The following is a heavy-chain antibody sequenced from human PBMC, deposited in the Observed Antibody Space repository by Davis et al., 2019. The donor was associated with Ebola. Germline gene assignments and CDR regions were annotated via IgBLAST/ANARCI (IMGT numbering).Heavy chain of an antibody. CDR2: IWYDGSNK. CDR1: GFTFSSYG. CDR3: AKIPPGLHYDSSGYPSHFDY. D-gene: IGHD3-22*01. J-gene: IGHJ4*02. Sequence: GGSLRLSCAASGFTFSSYGMHWVRQAPGKGLEWVAVIWYDGSNKYYADSVKGRFTISRDNSKNTLYLQMNSLRAEDTAVYYCAKIPPGLHYDSSGYPSHFDYWGQGTLVTVSS. V-gene: IGHV3-30*02.